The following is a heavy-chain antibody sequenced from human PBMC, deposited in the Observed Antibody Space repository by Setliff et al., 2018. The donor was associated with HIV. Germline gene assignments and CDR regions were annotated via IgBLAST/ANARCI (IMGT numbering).Heavy chain of an antibody. Sequence: PSETLSLTCAVYGGSLRGYYWSWVRQSPGRGLEWIGEINQSGNTNFNPSLKSRLIISVDTSKSQFSLKLTSVTAADTALYYCAREGGQGYSGSGSFYHRNFDLWGRGTLVTVSS. CDR1: GGSLRGYY. CDR3: AREGGQGYSGSGSFYHRNFDL. CDR2: INQSGNT. V-gene: IGHV4-34*01. J-gene: IGHJ2*01. D-gene: IGHD3-10*01.